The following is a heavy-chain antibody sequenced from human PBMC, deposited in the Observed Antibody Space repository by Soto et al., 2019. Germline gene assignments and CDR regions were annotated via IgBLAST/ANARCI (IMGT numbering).Heavy chain of an antibody. CDR1: GFTFSDYY. CDR3: ARDSVVVPGGGNWFDP. J-gene: IGHJ5*02. CDR2: ISSSGSTI. Sequence: GGSLRLSCAASGFTFSDYYMSWIRQAPGKGLEWVSYISSSGSTIYYADSAKGRFTISRDNAKNSLYLQMNSLRAEDTAVYYCARDSVVVPGGGNWFDPWGQGTLVTVSS. V-gene: IGHV3-11*01. D-gene: IGHD2-15*01.